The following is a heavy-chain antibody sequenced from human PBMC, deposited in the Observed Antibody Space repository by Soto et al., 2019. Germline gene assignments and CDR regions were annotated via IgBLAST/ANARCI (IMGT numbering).Heavy chain of an antibody. J-gene: IGHJ4*02. CDR2: IYYSGST. V-gene: IGHV4-39*01. Sequence: QLQLQESGPGLVKPSETLSLTCTVSGGSISSSSYYWGWIRQPPGKGLEWIGSIYYSGSTYYNPSLKSRVTISVDTSKNQFSLKLSSVTAADTAVYYCARPQGYCSSTSCYGFDYWGQGTLVTVSS. CDR3: ARPQGYCSSTSCYGFDY. D-gene: IGHD2-2*01. CDR1: GGSISSSSYY.